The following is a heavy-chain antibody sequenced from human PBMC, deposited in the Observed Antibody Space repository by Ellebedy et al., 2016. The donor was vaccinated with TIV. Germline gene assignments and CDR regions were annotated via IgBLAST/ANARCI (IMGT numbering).Heavy chain of an antibody. D-gene: IGHD3-16*01. CDR2: IGGDDHT. CDR1: GFNFDSNA. V-gene: IGHV3-23*01. Sequence: ESLKISCVASGFNFDSNAMSWVRQTPGKGLEWVAGIGGDDHTHYAHFVEGRFTISRDRSKSTLHLEMSRLRVEDTAVYYCAKDLSWWSANDYWGQGALVTVSS. CDR3: AKDLSWWSANDY. J-gene: IGHJ4*02.